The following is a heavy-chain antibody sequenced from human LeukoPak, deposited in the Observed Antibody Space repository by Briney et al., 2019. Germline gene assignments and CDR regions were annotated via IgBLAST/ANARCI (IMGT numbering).Heavy chain of an antibody. J-gene: IGHJ4*02. CDR1: SGSISSSSSY. Sequence: PSETLSLTCTVSSGSISSSSSYWGWIRQPPGKGLEWIATIYYTGSTYYSPSLKSRVTVFVDTSKNQFSLRLNSVTAADTAVYYCARSMTLFPYQYDSWGQGTLVTVSS. D-gene: IGHD2-2*01. CDR2: IYYTGST. V-gene: IGHV4-39*01. CDR3: ARSMTLFPYQYDS.